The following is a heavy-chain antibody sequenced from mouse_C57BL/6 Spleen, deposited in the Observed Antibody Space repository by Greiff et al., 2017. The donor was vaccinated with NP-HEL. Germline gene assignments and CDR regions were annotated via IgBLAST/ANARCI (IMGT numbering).Heavy chain of an antibody. V-gene: IGHV1-74*01. J-gene: IGHJ4*01. CDR1: GYTFTSYW. Sequence: QVQLQQPGAELVKPGASVKVSCKASGYTFTSYWMHWVQQRPGQGLEWIGRIHPSDSDTTYNQKLQGKATLTVDKSSSTAYMQRRSLTSADAEVYYCEIGAIITTVESLMEYWGQGTSVTVSS. CDR3: EIGAIITTVESLMEY. CDR2: IHPSDSDT. D-gene: IGHD1-1*01.